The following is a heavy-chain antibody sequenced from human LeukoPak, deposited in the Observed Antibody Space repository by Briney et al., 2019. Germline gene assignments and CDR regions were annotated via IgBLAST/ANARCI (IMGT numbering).Heavy chain of an antibody. D-gene: IGHD4-17*01. CDR1: GFNFKPAW. CDR2: IRSKTSGETT. CDR3: VTDVAGVGYGELDY. J-gene: IGHJ4*02. Sequence: GGSLRLSCTTSGFNFKPAWLSWVRQAPGKVLEWVGRIRSKTSGETTEYGASVKGRFIISRDDSKDMVFLQMNSLKTEDTAVYYCVTDVAGVGYGELDYWGQGTLVTVSP. V-gene: IGHV3-15*01.